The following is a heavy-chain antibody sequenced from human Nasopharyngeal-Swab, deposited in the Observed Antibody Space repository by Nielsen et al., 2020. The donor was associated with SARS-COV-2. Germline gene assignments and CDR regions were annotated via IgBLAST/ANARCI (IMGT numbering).Heavy chain of an antibody. Sequence: GGSLRLSCAASGFVFSGSAIHWVRQASGKGLEWVGRIGDKAHNYATTYAASVKGRFTISRDDSKNTAFLQMDSLNTEDTALYYCTTDYYFDYWGQGTLVTLSS. J-gene: IGHJ4*02. CDR2: IGDKAHNYAT. D-gene: IGHD4/OR15-4a*01. CDR1: GFVFSGSA. CDR3: TTDYYFDY. V-gene: IGHV3-73*01.